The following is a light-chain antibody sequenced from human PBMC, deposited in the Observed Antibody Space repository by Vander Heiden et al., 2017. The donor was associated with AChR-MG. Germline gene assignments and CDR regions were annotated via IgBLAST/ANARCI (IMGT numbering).Light chain of an antibody. Sequence: QSALTQPPSASGSPGQSLTISCTGTSSDVGGYNFGSWYQQYPGKAPKLVIYEVSKRPSGVPDRFSGSKSGNTASLTVSGLQAEDEADYYCNSYAGRNNDVFGGGTKLTVL. V-gene: IGLV2-8*01. CDR1: SSDVGGYNF. CDR3: NSYAGRNNDV. J-gene: IGLJ2*01. CDR2: EVS.